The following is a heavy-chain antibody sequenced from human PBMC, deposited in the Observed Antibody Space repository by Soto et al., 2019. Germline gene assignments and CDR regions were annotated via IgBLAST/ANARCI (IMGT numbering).Heavy chain of an antibody. Sequence: QVQLQESGPGLVKPSQTLSLTCTVSGGSISSGGYYWTWIRQHPGKGLEWIGYNYYSGITYYNPYLKRRITISLDTSKNQFSLKLSSVTAADTAVYYCARGSSIAGLYYGMDVWGQGTTVTVSS. V-gene: IGHV4-31*03. J-gene: IGHJ6*02. CDR1: GGSISSGGYY. CDR3: ARGSSIAGLYYGMDV. D-gene: IGHD6-6*01. CDR2: NYYSGIT.